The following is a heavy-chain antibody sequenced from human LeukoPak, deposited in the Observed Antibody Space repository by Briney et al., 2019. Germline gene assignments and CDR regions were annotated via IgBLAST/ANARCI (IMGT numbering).Heavy chain of an antibody. V-gene: IGHV4-59*12. D-gene: IGHD3-10*01. CDR3: ARGRTYYYGSGSYYYQPRGERAFDI. CDR2: IFYSGST. CDR1: GDSISSYY. J-gene: IGHJ3*02. Sequence: QSSETLSLTCTVSGDSISSYYWSWFRQPPGKRLEWIGYIFYSGSTNYNPSLKSRVTISVDTSKNQFSLKLSSVTAADTAVYYCARGRTYYYGSGSYYYQPRGERAFDIWAKGQWSPSLQ.